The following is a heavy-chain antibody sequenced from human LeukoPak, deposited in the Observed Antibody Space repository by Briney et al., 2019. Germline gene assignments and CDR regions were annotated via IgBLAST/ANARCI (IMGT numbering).Heavy chain of an antibody. CDR1: GFTFSSYW. J-gene: IGHJ4*02. D-gene: IGHD3-16*01. CDR3: AKERYDYVWGSPFFDY. V-gene: IGHV3-7*03. CDR2: IKQDGSEK. Sequence: GGSLRLSCAASGFTFSSYWMSWVRQAPGKGLEWVANIKQDGSEKYYVDSVKGRFTISRDNAKNSLYLQMNSLRAEDTALYYCAKERYDYVWGSPFFDYWGQGTLVTVSS.